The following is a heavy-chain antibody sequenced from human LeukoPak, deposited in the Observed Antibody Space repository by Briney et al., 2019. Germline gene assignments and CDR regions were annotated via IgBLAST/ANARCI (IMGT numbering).Heavy chain of an antibody. Sequence: GGSLRLSCAASGFTVSSNYMNWVRQAPGKGLEWVSVIYSGGSTYYADSVKGRFTISRDNSKNTLSLQMNSLRAEDTAVYYCARRGESSSGYLGWFDPWGQGTLVTVSS. V-gene: IGHV3-53*01. CDR3: ARRGESSSGYLGWFDP. J-gene: IGHJ5*02. D-gene: IGHD3-22*01. CDR2: IYSGGST. CDR1: GFTVSSNY.